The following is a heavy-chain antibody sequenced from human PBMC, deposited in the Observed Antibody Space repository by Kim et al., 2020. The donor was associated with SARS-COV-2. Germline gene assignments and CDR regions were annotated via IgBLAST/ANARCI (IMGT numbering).Heavy chain of an antibody. D-gene: IGHD2-8*01. CDR3: GRHRSTYTSGEYCFDY. V-gene: IGHV4-59*08. Sequence: LKSRVTISGDTSKNQFYLNMSSVTAANTAVYYCGRHRSTYTSGEYCFDYWGQGTLVTVSS. J-gene: IGHJ4*02.